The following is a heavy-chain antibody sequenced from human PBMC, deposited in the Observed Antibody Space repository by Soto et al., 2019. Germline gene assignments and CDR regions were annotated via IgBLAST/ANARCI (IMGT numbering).Heavy chain of an antibody. CDR1: GVSISSYC. V-gene: IGHV4-59*01. CDR2: IYYSGST. CDR3: ARDNGREQYYDSSGYWYYFDY. J-gene: IGHJ4*02. Sequence: SETLSLTCTVSGVSISSYCWSWIRQPPGRGLELIGYIYYSGSTNYNPSLKSRVTISVDTSKNQFSLKLSSVTAADTAVYYCARDNGREQYYDSSGYWYYFDYWGQGTLVTVSS. D-gene: IGHD3-22*01.